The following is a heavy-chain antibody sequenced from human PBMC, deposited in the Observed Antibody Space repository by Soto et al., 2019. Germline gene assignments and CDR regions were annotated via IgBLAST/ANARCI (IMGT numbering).Heavy chain of an antibody. D-gene: IGHD3-10*01. CDR3: ARGITMVRGVILDYFDY. CDR1: GFTFSSYD. CDR2: IGTAGDT. J-gene: IGHJ4*02. V-gene: IGHV3-13*04. Sequence: EVQLVESGGGLVQPGGSLRLSCAASGFTFSSYDMHWVRQATGKGLEWVSGIGTAGDTYYPGSVKGRFTISRENAKNSLYLQMNSLRAGDTAVDYCARGITMVRGVILDYFDYWGQGTLVTVSS.